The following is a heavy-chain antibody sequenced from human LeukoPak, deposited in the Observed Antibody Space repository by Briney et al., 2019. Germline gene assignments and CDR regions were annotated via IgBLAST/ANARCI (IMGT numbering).Heavy chain of an antibody. D-gene: IGHD5-24*01. CDR3: ASVRDGYNSFDY. V-gene: IGHV3-11*06. CDR1: GFTFSDYY. CDR2: ISSTSSYT. J-gene: IGHJ4*02. Sequence: PGGSLRLSCAASGFTFSDYYMSWIRQAPGKGLEWVSYISSTSSYTNYADSVRGRFTISRDNAKNSLYLQMNSLRAEDTAVYYCASVRDGYNSFDYWGQGALVTVSS.